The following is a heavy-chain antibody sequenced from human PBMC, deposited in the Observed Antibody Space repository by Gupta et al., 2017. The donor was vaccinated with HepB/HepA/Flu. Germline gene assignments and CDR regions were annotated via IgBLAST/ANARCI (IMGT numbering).Heavy chain of an antibody. CDR1: GFTFSNAW. D-gene: IGHD3-16*02. Sequence: EVQLVESGGGLVKPGGSLRLSCAASGFTFSNAWMSWVRQVPGKGLEWVGRIKSKTDGGTTDYAAPVKGRFTISRDDSKNTVYLQMNSLKTEDTAVYYCTTSLMIMFGGVIVQRLDYWGQGTLVTVSS. V-gene: IGHV3-15*01. CDR3: TTSLMIMFGGVIVQRLDY. CDR2: IKSKTDGGTT. J-gene: IGHJ4*02.